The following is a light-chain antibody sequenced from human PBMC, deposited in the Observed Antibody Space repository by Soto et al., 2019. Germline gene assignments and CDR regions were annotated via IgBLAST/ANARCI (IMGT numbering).Light chain of an antibody. V-gene: IGKV3-15*01. CDR3: QHYSTWLWT. Sequence: EIVMTQSPATLSVSPGERATLSCRASQSVDSKLAWYHQKPCQGPRLLIYGSSSRATGIPARFSGSGSGTEFTLPISSLQSEDFAVYYCQHYSTWLWTFGQGTKVEIK. CDR1: QSVDSK. CDR2: GSS. J-gene: IGKJ1*01.